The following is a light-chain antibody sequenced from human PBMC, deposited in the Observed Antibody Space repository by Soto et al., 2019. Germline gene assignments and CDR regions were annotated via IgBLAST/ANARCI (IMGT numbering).Light chain of an antibody. CDR2: KAS. Sequence: DIQMTQSPSTLSASVGDRVTITCRASQSISSWLAWYQQKPGKAPKLLIYKASSVESGVPTRFSGSGSGTEFTLTISSLQPDDFATYYCQQYNSYPYTFGQGTKLEIK. CDR3: QQYNSYPYT. CDR1: QSISSW. V-gene: IGKV1-5*03. J-gene: IGKJ2*01.